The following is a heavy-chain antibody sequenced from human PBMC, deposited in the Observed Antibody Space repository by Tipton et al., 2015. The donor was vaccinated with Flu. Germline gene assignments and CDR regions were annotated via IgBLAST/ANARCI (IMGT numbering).Heavy chain of an antibody. CDR3: ARDGENLMKALDV. CDR1: GYTFIFSA. CDR2: INAGNGNT. D-gene: IGHD2-21*01. J-gene: IGHJ3*01. V-gene: IGHV1-3*01. Sequence: QLVQSGAEVKKPGASVKVSCKASGYTFIFSAMHWVRQAPGQRLEWMGWINAGNGNTKYSEKFKGRVTFTTDTSASAAYLEVASLRSEDTAVYYCARDGENLMKALDVWGQGTMVTVSS.